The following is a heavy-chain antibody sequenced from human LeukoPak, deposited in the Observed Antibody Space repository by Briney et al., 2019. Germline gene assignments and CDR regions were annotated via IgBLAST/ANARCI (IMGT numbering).Heavy chain of an antibody. D-gene: IGHD6-13*01. CDR1: GGSFSGYY. V-gene: IGHV4-34*01. J-gene: IGHJ4*02. CDR2: INHSGST. CDR3: ARGQYSSSWYKDY. Sequence: SETLSLTCAVYGGSFSGYYWSWIRQPPGKGLEWIGEINHSGSTNYNPSLKSRVTISVDTSKNQLSLKLSSVTVADTAVYYCARGQYSSSWYKDYWGQGTLVTVSS.